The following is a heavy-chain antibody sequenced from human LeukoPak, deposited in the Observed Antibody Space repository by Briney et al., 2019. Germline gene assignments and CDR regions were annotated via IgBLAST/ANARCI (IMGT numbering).Heavy chain of an antibody. D-gene: IGHD6-6*01. CDR1: GGSFSGYY. CDR2: INHSGST. V-gene: IGHV4-34*01. CDR3: ALLRGGYSSSSSGVSSY. J-gene: IGHJ4*02. Sequence: SETLSLTCAVYGGSFSGYYWSWIRQPPGKGLEWIGEINHSGSTNYNPSLKSRVTISVDTSKNQFSLKLSSVTAADTAVYYCALLRGGYSSSSSGVSSYWGQGTLVTVSS.